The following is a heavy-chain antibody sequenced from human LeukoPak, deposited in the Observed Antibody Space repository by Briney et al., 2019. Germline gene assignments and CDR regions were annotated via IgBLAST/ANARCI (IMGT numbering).Heavy chain of an antibody. CDR3: TPKTDFWSGYYGFY. Sequence: GGSLRLSCAASGFTFSNAWMSWVRQAPGKGLEWVGRIKSKTDGGTTDYAAPVKGRFTISRDDSKNTLYLQMNSLKTEDTAVYYCTPKTDFWSGYYGFYWGQGTLVTVSS. CDR1: GFTFSNAW. J-gene: IGHJ4*02. D-gene: IGHD3-3*01. CDR2: IKSKTDGGTT. V-gene: IGHV3-15*01.